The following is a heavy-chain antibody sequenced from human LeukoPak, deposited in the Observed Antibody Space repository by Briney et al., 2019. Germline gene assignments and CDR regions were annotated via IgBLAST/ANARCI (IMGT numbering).Heavy chain of an antibody. V-gene: IGHV3-30-3*01. CDR1: GFTFSSYA. CDR3: ATDQKNGYNYYYYYGMDV. J-gene: IGHJ6*02. Sequence: PGRSLRLSCAASGFTFSSYAMHWVRQAPGKGLEWVAVISYDGSNKYYADSVKGRFTISRGNSKNTLYLQMNSLRAEDTAVYYCATDQKNGYNYYYYYGMDVWGQGTTVTVSS. D-gene: IGHD5-24*01. CDR2: ISYDGSNK.